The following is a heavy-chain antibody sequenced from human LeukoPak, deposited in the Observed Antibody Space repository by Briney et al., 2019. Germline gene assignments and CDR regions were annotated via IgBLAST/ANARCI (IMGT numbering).Heavy chain of an antibody. CDR1: GFTFSSHA. D-gene: IGHD2-15*01. Sequence: GGSLRLSCAASGFTFSSHALHWVRQAPGKGLEWVGRIKSKPDGETTDYAAPVKDRFTISRDDSKNTLYLQMDSLKIEDTAVYYCTTLLHWGQGILVTVSS. CDR2: IKSKPDGETT. CDR3: TTLLH. J-gene: IGHJ4*02. V-gene: IGHV3-15*01.